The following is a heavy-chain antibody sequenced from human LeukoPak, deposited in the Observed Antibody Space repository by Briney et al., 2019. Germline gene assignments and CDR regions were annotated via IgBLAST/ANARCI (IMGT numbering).Heavy chain of an antibody. V-gene: IGHV4-30-4*08. Sequence: SQTLSLTCSISGDSISSGDYYWSWIRQPRGKGLEETGFISYSGCADYNPSLKSRVALSVNTSKTQFSLKVSSVTAADTAVYYGATNATPESIAALRVNGYYFDYRGQGTLVIVSS. D-gene: IGHD6-6*01. CDR2: ISYSGCA. CDR1: GDSISSGDYY. CDR3: ATNATPESIAALRVNGYYFDY. J-gene: IGHJ4*02.